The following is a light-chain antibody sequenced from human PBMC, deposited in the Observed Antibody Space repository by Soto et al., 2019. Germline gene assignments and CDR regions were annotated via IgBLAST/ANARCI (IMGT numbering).Light chain of an antibody. Sequence: EIVFTQSPGTLSLSPGERATLSCRASQSVSSSYLAWYQQKPGQAPRLIIYGASSRATGIPDRFSGSVAGTDFTLTISRLEPEDFEVYYCQQRRSWQVTFGQGTRLEIK. J-gene: IGKJ5*01. CDR2: GAS. CDR3: QQRRSWQVT. CDR1: QSVSSSY. V-gene: IGKV3D-20*02.